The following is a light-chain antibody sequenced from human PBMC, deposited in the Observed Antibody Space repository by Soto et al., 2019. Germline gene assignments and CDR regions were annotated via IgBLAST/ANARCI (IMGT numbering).Light chain of an antibody. J-gene: IGLJ1*01. CDR3: FSFTTDWTHV. CDR1: SSDVGAYNY. CDR2: EVS. V-gene: IGLV2-14*01. Sequence: QSVLTQPASVSGSPGQSITISCTGTSSDVGAYNYVSWFQQHPGKAPTLIISEVSNRPSGVSNRFSGSKSGNAASLTISGLQAEDEADYFCFSFTTDWTHVFGTGIKVTVL.